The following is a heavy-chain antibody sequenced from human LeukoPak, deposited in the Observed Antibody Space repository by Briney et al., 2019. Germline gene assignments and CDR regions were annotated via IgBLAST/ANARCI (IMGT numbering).Heavy chain of an antibody. J-gene: IGHJ5*02. Sequence: PGGSLRLSCAASGCTFSSYWRHWVRQTPGKGLVWVSRINPDGTSTNYADSVKGRFTISRDNAKNTVDLQMNSLRGEDTAVYYCARDAGDCGGDCPRWFDPWGQGTLVTVSS. CDR3: ARDAGDCGGDCPRWFDP. V-gene: IGHV3-74*01. CDR1: GCTFSSYW. CDR2: INPDGTST. D-gene: IGHD2-21*02.